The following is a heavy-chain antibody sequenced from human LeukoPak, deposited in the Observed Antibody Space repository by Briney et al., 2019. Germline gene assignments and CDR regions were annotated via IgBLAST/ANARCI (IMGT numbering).Heavy chain of an antibody. J-gene: IGHJ4*02. CDR1: GGTFSSYA. D-gene: IGHD2-15*01. CDR2: IIPIFGTA. CDR3: ARLRVRYSPEYYFDY. Sequence: SVKVSCKASGGTFSSYAISWVRQAPGQGREWMGGIIPIFGTANYAQKFQGRVTITADESTSTAYMELSSLRSEDTAVYYCARLRVRYSPEYYFDYWGQGTLVTVSS. V-gene: IGHV1-69*13.